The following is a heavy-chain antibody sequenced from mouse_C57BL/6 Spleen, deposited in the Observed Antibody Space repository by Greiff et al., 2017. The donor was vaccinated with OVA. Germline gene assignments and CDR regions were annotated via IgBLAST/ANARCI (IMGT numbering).Heavy chain of an antibody. V-gene: IGHV1-69*01. J-gene: IGHJ3*01. D-gene: IGHD2-4*01. Sequence: QVQLQQPGAELVLPGASVKLSCKASGYTFTSYWMHWVKQRPGQGLEWIGEIDPSDSYTNYNQKFKGKSTLTVDKSSSTAYMQLSSLTSEDSAVYYCARSYDYDKNRFAYWGQGTLIAVSA. CDR1: GYTFTSYW. CDR2: IDPSDSYT. CDR3: ARSYDYDKNRFAY.